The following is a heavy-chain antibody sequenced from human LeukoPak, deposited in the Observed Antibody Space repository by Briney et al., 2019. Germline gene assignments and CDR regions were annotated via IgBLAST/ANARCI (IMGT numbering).Heavy chain of an antibody. CDR2: IYYSGST. J-gene: IGHJ4*02. V-gene: IGHV4-59*12. Sequence: SETLSLTCTVSGGSISSYYWSWIRQPPGKGLEWIGYIYYSGSTDYNPSLKSRVTMSVDTSKNHFSLKLSSVTAADTAVYYCARANSYDGSGHYYEFAYWGQGTLVTVSS. D-gene: IGHD3-22*01. CDR1: GGSISSYY. CDR3: ARANSYDGSGHYYEFAY.